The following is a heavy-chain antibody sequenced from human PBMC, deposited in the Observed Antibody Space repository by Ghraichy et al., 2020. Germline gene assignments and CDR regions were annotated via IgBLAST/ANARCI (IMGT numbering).Heavy chain of an antibody. J-gene: IGHJ6*02. CDR2: IYYSGTT. CDR3: ARGPDFDWLSLGSYGMDV. D-gene: IGHD3-9*01. V-gene: IGHV4-39*07. Sequence: ETLSLTCTVSGGFISIRSYYWGWIRQPPGKGLEWIGTIYYSGTTYYNPSLKSRVTISVDTSKNQLSLKLTSVTAADTAVYYCARGPDFDWLSLGSYGMDVWGHGTTVTVSS. CDR1: GGFISIRSYY.